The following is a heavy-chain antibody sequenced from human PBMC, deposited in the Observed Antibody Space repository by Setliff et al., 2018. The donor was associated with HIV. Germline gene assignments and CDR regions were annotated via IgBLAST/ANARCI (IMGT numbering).Heavy chain of an antibody. J-gene: IGHJ6*02. CDR2: ISAYNGNT. CDR3: ARSGWTNYVVSPPSAMDV. CDR1: GYIFTRSG. D-gene: IGHD3-16*01. Sequence: ASVKVSCKASGYIFTRSGFNWVRQAPGQGLEWIGWISAYNGNTYSAQKFQGRVTMTTDSSTSTAYMELRSLRSDDTAMYYCARSGWTNYVVSPPSAMDVWGQGTTVTVSS. V-gene: IGHV1-18*01.